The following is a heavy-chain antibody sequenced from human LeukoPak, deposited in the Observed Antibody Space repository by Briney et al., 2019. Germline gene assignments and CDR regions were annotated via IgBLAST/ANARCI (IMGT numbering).Heavy chain of an antibody. V-gene: IGHV3-23*01. D-gene: IGHD3-22*01. J-gene: IGHJ4*02. CDR3: AKDRYSSGYFD. CDR2: VSGSGGST. Sequence: GGSLRLSCAASGYTFNSYGMNWVREAPGKGVEWVSGVSGSGGSTYYAVAVKGRFTIPRDNSKNTLYLQMYSLRAEDTAIYYCAKDRYSSGYFDWGQGTLVTVSS. CDR1: GYTFNSYG.